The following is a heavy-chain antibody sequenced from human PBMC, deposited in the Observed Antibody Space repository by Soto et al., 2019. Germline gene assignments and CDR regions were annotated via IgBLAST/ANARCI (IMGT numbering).Heavy chain of an antibody. J-gene: IGHJ4*02. Sequence: QVQLQESGPGLVEPSGTLSLTCAVSGASINTQNYYNWVRQSPGKGLEWIGEIHHSGNTNFSPSLKSRVTLSVDTSKNQVALRLSSVTAADTAIYYSAHYPGWYFLDYWGQGDLVTVS. CDR1: GASINTQNY. V-gene: IGHV4-4*02. D-gene: IGHD6-13*01. CDR2: IHHSGNT. CDR3: AHYPGWYFLDY.